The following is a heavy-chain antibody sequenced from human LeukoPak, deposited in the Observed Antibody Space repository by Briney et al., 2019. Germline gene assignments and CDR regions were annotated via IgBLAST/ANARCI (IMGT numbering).Heavy chain of an antibody. V-gene: IGHV3-30*18. J-gene: IGHJ4*02. CDR3: AKDRETTASGTFDY. CDR1: GFTFSNYG. D-gene: IGHD6-13*01. Sequence: PGGSLRLSCAASGFTFSNYGMHCVRQAPGKGLEWVAGISEDGINKYYADSVKARFTISRENSNNTLFLQMNNLRADDTAVYYCAKDRETTASGTFDYWGQGALVTVSS. CDR2: ISEDGINK.